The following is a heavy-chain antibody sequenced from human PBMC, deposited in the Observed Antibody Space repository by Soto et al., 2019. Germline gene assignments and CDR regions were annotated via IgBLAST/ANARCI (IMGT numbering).Heavy chain of an antibody. CDR3: AITHLSFGEHHY. J-gene: IGHJ4*02. CDR2: MNPNSGNT. CDR1: GYTFTSYD. D-gene: IGHD3-10*01. Sequence: QVQLVQSGAEVKKPGASVKVSCKASGYTFTSYDINWVRQATGQGLEWMGWMNPNSGNTGYAQKFQGRVTMTRNTSIITAYMELSSVRSEDTAVYYCAITHLSFGEHHYWGQGTLVSVSS. V-gene: IGHV1-8*01.